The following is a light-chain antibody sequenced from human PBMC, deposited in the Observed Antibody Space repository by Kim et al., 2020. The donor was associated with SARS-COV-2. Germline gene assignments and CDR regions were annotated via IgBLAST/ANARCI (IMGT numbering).Light chain of an antibody. CDR2: AAS. CDR3: QKYNGAPWT. CDR1: QGISKD. J-gene: IGKJ1*01. V-gene: IGKV1-27*01. Sequence: DIQMTQSQSSLSASVGDRVTITCRASQGISKDLAWYQQKPGNAPKLLIFAASALQSGVPTRFSGSGSGTDFTLTISSLQPEDVATYYCQKYNGAPWTFGQGTKVDIK.